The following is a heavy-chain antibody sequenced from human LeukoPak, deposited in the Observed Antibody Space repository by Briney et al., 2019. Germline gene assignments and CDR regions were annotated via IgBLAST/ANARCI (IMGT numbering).Heavy chain of an antibody. CDR1: GDSVSSNSAA. V-gene: IGHV6-1*01. CDR2: TYYRSKWYN. CDR3: ARELGYCSGGSCYSDYYYYMDV. D-gene: IGHD2-15*01. J-gene: IGHJ6*03. Sequence: SQTLSLTCAISGDSVSSNSAAWNWIRQSPSRGLEWLGRTYYRSKWYNDYAVSVKSRITINPDTSKNQFPLQLNSVTPEDTAVYYCARELGYCSGGSCYSDYYYYMDVWGKGTTVTVSS.